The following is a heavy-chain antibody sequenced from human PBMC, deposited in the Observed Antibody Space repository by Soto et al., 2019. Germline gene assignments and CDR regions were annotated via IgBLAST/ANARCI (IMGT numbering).Heavy chain of an antibody. CDR3: ARGDSTDCSNGVCSFFYNHDMDV. J-gene: IGHJ6*02. CDR1: GYIFTNYH. D-gene: IGHD2-8*01. CDR2: INPKSGGT. V-gene: IGHV1-2*04. Sequence: XSVKVSCNASGYIFTNYHIHWVRQAPGQGLEWLGRINPKSGGTSTAQKFQGWVTMTTDTSISTASMELTRLTSDDTAIYYCARGDSTDCSNGVCSFFYNHDMDVWGQGTTVTVSS.